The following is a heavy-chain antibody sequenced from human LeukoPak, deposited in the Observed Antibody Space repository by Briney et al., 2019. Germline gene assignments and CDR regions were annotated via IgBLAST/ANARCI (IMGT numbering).Heavy chain of an antibody. V-gene: IGHV4-61*02. Sequence: SETLSLTCTVSGGSISSGSYYWSWFRQPAEKGLEWIGRIYTSGSTYYNPSLKSRVTISADTSKNQFSLNVSSVTAADTAVYYCARDRGAYYEAYFDYWGQGTLVTVSS. CDR2: IYTSGST. J-gene: IGHJ4*02. D-gene: IGHD3-22*01. CDR3: ARDRGAYYEAYFDY. CDR1: GGSISSGSYY.